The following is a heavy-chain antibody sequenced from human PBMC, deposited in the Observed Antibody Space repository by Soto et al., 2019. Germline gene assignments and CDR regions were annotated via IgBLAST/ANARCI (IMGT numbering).Heavy chain of an antibody. CDR3: AREYSSSRYFDY. CDR2: IKQDGSEK. D-gene: IGHD6-13*01. CDR1: GFTFSNYW. V-gene: IGHV3-7*01. Sequence: GGSLRLSCAASGFTFSNYWMSWVRQAPGKGLEWVANIKQDGSEKSYVDSVKGRFTISRDNAKNSLYLQMNSLRAEDTALYYCAREYSSSRYFDYWGQGTLVTVSS. J-gene: IGHJ4*02.